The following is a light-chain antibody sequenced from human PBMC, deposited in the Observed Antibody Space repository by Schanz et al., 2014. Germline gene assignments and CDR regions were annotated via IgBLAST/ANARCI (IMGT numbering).Light chain of an antibody. J-gene: IGLJ3*02. CDR3: SSYAGSNNWV. Sequence: QSVLTQPPSASGTPGQRVTVSCSGSTSNIGTNTVNWYQQLPGTAPKLLIYSNSLRPSGVPDRFSGSKSGNTASLTVSGLQAEDEADYYCSSYAGSNNWVFGGGTKLTVL. V-gene: IGLV1-44*01. CDR1: TSNIGTNT. CDR2: SNS.